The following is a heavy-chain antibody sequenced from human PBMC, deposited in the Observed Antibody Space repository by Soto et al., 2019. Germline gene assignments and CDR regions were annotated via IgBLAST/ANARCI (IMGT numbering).Heavy chain of an antibody. CDR2: INPGDHST. V-gene: IGHV1-46*01. Sequence: ASVKVSCKASGYSVTAYYMHWLRQAPGQAFEWMGIINPGDHSTRYSHNFQGRVAMTSDTSTSTVYLELSSLRSEDTALYYCARSYVQSQPIDYRGDLTLFTIS. CDR1: GYSVTAYY. J-gene: IGHJ4*01. CDR3: ARSYVQSQPIDY. D-gene: IGHD3-10*02.